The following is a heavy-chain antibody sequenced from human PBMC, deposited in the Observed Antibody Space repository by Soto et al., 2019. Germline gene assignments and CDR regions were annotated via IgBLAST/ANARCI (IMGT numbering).Heavy chain of an antibody. CDR1: GGTFSSYT. Sequence: QVQLVQSGAEVKKPGSSVKVSCKASGGTFSSYTISWVRQAPGQGLEWMGRIIPILGIANYAQKFQGRVTITADKSTSTACMELSSLRSEDTAVYYCARVLVAAPLGWFDPWGQGTLVTVSS. CDR3: ARVLVAAPLGWFDP. J-gene: IGHJ5*02. CDR2: IIPILGIA. V-gene: IGHV1-69*02. D-gene: IGHD2-15*01.